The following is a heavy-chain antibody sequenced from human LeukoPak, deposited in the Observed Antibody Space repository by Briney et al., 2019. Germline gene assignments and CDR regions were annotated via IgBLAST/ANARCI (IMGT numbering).Heavy chain of an antibody. Sequence: ASVKASCRASGYTFTGYYMHWGRHAPGQGREWMGWINPNSGVTNYAQNFQGRVTMTRDTSISTAYMELSRLRPDDTGVYYCAVADSTHYGMDVWGQGTTVTVSS. CDR3: AVADSTHYGMDV. D-gene: IGHD2-15*01. J-gene: IGHJ6*02. CDR1: GYTFTGYY. V-gene: IGHV1-2*02. CDR2: INPNSGVT.